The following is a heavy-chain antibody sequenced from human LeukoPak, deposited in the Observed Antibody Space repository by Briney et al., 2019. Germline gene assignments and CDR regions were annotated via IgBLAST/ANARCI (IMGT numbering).Heavy chain of an antibody. CDR3: ARDKGSDAFDI. CDR1: GGSISSYY. CDR2: IYYSGST. J-gene: IGHJ3*02. V-gene: IGHV4-59*01. Sequence: SQTLSLTCTVSGGSISSYYWSWIRQPPGKGLEWIGYIYYSGSTNYNPSLKSRVTISVDTSKNQFSLKLSSVTAADTAVYYCARDKGSDAFDIWGQGTMVTVSS.